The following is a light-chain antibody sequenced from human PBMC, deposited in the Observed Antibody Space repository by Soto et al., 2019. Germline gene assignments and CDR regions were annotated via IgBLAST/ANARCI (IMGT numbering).Light chain of an antibody. V-gene: IGLV2-14*01. CDR2: EVR. CDR3: SSYTGGRTI. CDR1: SSDVGGNNF. Sequence: QSALTQPATVSGSPGQSITISCTGTSSDVGGNNFVSWYQHHPGKAPKLLIHEVRSRPSGVSDRFSGSKSANTASLTISGLQAEDEADYYCSSYTGGRTIFGGGTKLTVL. J-gene: IGLJ2*01.